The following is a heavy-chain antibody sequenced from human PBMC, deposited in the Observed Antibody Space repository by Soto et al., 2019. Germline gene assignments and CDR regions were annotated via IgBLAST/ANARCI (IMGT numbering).Heavy chain of an antibody. J-gene: IGHJ6*03. Sequence: GGSLRLSCAASGFTFSDHYMDWVGQAPGKGLEWVGRISNKGNSYTTQYAGSVKGRFTISRNDSKISLYLQMNSLKTDDTAVYYCARSATESLWITYGTYSYYYYMDVWGKGTTVTVSS. CDR1: GFTFSDHY. V-gene: IGHV3-72*01. D-gene: IGHD3-16*01. CDR3: ARSATESLWITYGTYSYYYYMDV. CDR2: ISNKGNSYTT.